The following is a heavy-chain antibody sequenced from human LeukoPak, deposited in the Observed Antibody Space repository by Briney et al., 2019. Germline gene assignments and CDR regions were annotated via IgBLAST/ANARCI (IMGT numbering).Heavy chain of an antibody. Sequence: SETLSLTCTVAGGSISSGAYWWTWIRQDPVKGLEWIGYIYYSGSTYYNPSLRSRVNISVDTSKNQFSLKLSSVTAADTAVYYCARGHSTSSSYFCNGMDVWGQGTTVTVSS. CDR1: GGSISSGAYW. V-gene: IGHV4-31*03. D-gene: IGHD6-6*01. CDR2: IYYSGST. J-gene: IGHJ6*02. CDR3: ARGHSTSSSYFCNGMDV.